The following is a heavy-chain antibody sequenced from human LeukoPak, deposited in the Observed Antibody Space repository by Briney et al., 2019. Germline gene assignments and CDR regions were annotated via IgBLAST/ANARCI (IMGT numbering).Heavy chain of an antibody. J-gene: IGHJ4*02. CDR2: IGGSNGIT. V-gene: IGHV3-23*01. CDR1: GFTFSSYA. Sequence: GGSLRLSCAASGFTFSSYAMSWVRQAPGKGLEWVSVIGGSNGITFYVGSVKGRFTISRDNSKDTLYLQMNSMRAEDTAVYYCARNENSGWGYFDYWGQGTLVTVSS. D-gene: IGHD5-12*01. CDR3: ARNENSGWGYFDY.